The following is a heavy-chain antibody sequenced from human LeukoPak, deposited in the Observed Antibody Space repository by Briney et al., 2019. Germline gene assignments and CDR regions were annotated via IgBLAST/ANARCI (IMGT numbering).Heavy chain of an antibody. V-gene: IGHV4-34*01. CDR1: GGSISNYY. D-gene: IGHD6-13*01. CDR3: ARRRIAAAADY. CDR2: INHSGST. J-gene: IGHJ4*02. Sequence: PSETLSLTCTVSGGSISNYYWSWIRQPPGKGLEWIGEINHSGSTNYNPSLKSRVTISVDTSKNQFSLKLSSVTAADTAVYYCARRRIAAAADYWGQGTLVTVSS.